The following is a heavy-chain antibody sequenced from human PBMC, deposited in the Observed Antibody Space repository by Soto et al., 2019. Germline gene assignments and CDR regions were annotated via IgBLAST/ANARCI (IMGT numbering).Heavy chain of an antibody. Sequence: SVKVSCKASGCTFSSYAISWVRQAPGQGLEWMGGIIPIFGTANYAQKFQGRVTITADESTSTAYMELSSLRSEDTAVYYCARSPGYSSSSLSSWGQGTLVTVSS. V-gene: IGHV1-69*13. CDR2: IIPIFGTA. D-gene: IGHD6-13*01. CDR3: ARSPGYSSSSLSS. J-gene: IGHJ5*02. CDR1: GCTFSSYA.